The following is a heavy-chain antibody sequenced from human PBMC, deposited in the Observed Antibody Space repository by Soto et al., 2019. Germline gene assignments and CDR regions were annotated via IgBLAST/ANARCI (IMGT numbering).Heavy chain of an antibody. CDR3: ARARATIAAAAIFDC. J-gene: IGHJ4*02. D-gene: IGHD6-13*01. CDR1: GGSISTSNW. Sequence: QVQLQESGPGLVKPSGTLSLTCAVSGGSISTSNWWSWVRQPPGKGLEWIGEVYRTGSTNYNPSLGSRVIVSXXXSXXQFSLKLTSVTAADTAVYYCARARATIAAAAIFDCWGQGTLVTVSS. CDR2: VYRTGST. V-gene: IGHV4-4*02.